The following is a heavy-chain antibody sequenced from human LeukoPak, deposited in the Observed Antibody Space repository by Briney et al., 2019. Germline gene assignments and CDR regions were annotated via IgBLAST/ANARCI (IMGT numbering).Heavy chain of an antibody. Sequence: ASVKVSCKASGYTFTSYDINWVRQATGQGLEWMGWMNPNSGNTGYAQKFQGRVTMTRNTSISTAYMELRSLRSDDTAVYYCARVTMKYYFDYWGQGTLVTVSS. CDR2: MNPNSGNT. CDR3: ARVTMKYYFDY. V-gene: IGHV1-8*01. D-gene: IGHD3-3*01. J-gene: IGHJ4*02. CDR1: GYTFTSYD.